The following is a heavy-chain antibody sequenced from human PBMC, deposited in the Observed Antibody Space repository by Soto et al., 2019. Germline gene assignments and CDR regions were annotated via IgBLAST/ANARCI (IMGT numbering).Heavy chain of an antibody. V-gene: IGHV4-59*01. CDR2: IYYSGST. CDR3: ARDEDYYYMDV. Sequence: SETLSLTCTVSGGSISNYYWSWIRQPPGKGLEWIGYIYYSGSTNYNPSLESRVTISVDTSKNQFSLKLSSVTAADTAVYYCARDEDYYYMDVWGKGTTVTVSS. CDR1: GGSISNYY. J-gene: IGHJ6*03.